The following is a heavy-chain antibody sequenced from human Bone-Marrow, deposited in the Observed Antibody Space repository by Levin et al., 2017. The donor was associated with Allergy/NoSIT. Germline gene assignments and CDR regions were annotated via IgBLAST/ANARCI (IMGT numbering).Heavy chain of an antibody. CDR2: IYYSGST. V-gene: IGHV4-59*01. CDR1: GGSISSYY. CDR3: ARDDGRGDWDFDL. J-gene: IGHJ2*01. Sequence: SETLSLTCTVSGGSISSYYWSWIRQSPGNGLEWIGYIYYSGSTNYNPSLKSRVTISVDTSKNQFSLNLNSVTAADTAVYYCARDDGRGDWDFDLWGRGTLVTVSS. D-gene: IGHD3-10*01.